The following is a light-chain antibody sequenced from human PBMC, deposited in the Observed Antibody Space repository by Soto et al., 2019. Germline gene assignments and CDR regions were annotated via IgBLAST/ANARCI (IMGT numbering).Light chain of an antibody. J-gene: IGKJ4*01. V-gene: IGKV4-1*01. CDR1: QSVLYSSSNKNY. Sequence: DIVMTQSPDSLAVSLGERATINCKSSQSVLYSSSNKNYLAWYQQKPGQPPKLLVYWASTRESVVPDRFSGSGSGTDFTLTISSLQAEDVAVYYCQQYYSTPLTFGGGTKGEI. CDR2: WAS. CDR3: QQYYSTPLT.